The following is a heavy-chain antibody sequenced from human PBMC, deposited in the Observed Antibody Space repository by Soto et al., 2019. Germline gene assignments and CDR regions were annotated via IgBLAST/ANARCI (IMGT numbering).Heavy chain of an antibody. D-gene: IGHD2-15*01. CDR2: ISGSGGST. V-gene: IGHV3-23*01. CDR3: AKDLAAIVVVVAATGDY. J-gene: IGHJ4*02. CDR1: GFTFSSYA. Sequence: GGSLRLSCAASGFTFSSYAMSWVRQAPGKGLEWVSAISGSGGSTYYADSGKGRFTISRDNSKNTLYLQMNSLRAEDTAVYYCAKDLAAIVVVVAATGDYWGQGTLVTVSS.